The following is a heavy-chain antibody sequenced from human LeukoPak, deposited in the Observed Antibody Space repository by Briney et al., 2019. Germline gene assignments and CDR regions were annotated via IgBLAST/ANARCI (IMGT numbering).Heavy chain of an antibody. D-gene: IGHD5-24*01. Sequence: GGSLRLSCAASGFTFSSYGMHWVRQAPGKGLEWVAVIWYDGSNKYYADSVKGRFTISRDNSKNTLYLQMNSLRAEDTAVYYCAKKLDGYNSGFDYWGQGTLLTVSS. V-gene: IGHV3-33*06. CDR1: GFTFSSYG. CDR2: IWYDGSNK. J-gene: IGHJ4*02. CDR3: AKKLDGYNSGFDY.